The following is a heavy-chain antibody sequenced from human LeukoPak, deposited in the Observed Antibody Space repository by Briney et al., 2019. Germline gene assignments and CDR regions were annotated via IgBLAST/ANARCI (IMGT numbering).Heavy chain of an antibody. CDR1: GGSISSSSYY. CDR2: IYYSGST. V-gene: IGHV4-39*01. J-gene: IGHJ4*02. Sequence: SETLSLTCTVSGGSISSSSYYWGCIRQPAGKGLEWIGSIYYSGSTYYNASLNSRITMSIDTSKNRFSLRLSSVTAADTAVFFCARLPERSDLLPSYANSFDWWGQGTLVTVSS. D-gene: IGHD3-9*01. CDR3: ARLPERSDLLPSYANSFDW.